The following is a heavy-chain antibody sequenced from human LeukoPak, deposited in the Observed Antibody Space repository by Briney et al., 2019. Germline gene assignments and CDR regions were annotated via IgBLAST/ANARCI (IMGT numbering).Heavy chain of an antibody. D-gene: IGHD3-22*01. V-gene: IGHV4-30-4*08. CDR3: ARDTDDSSGYLG. CDR2: IYYSGST. CDR1: GGSISSGDYY. Sequence: PSETLSLTCTVSGGSISSGDYYWRWIRQPPGKGLEWLGYIYYSGSTYYNPSLKSRVTISVDTSKNQFSLKLSSVTAADTAVYYCARDTDDSSGYLGWGQGTLVTVSS. J-gene: IGHJ1*01.